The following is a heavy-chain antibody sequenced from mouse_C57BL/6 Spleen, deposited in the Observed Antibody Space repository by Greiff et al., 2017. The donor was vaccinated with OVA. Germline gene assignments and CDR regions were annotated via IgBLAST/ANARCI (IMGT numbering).Heavy chain of an antibody. D-gene: IGHD1-1*01. CDR1: GYSITSGYY. CDR3: ARDHYYGSSYDYFDV. V-gene: IGHV3-6*01. J-gene: IGHJ1*03. Sequence: EVKLVESGPGLVKPSQSLSLTCSVTGYSITSGYYWNWIRQFPGNKLEWMGYISYDGSNNYNPSLKNRISITRDTSKNQFFLKLNSVTTEDTATYYCARDHYYGSSYDYFDVWGTGTTVTVSS. CDR2: ISYDGSN.